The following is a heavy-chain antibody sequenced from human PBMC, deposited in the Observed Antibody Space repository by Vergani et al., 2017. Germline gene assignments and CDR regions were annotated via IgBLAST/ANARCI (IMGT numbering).Heavy chain of an antibody. CDR3: TTEVGSDILTGYWVYYYGMDV. D-gene: IGHD3-9*01. J-gene: IGHJ6*02. V-gene: IGHV3-15*01. Sequence: EVQLVESGGGLVKPGGSLRLSCAASGFTFSNAWMSWVRQAPGKGLEWVGRIKSKTDGGTTDYAAPVKGRFTISRDDSKNTLYLQMNSLKTEDTAVYYCTTEVGSDILTGYWVYYYGMDVWGQGTTVTVSS. CDR2: IKSKTDGGTT. CDR1: GFTFSNAW.